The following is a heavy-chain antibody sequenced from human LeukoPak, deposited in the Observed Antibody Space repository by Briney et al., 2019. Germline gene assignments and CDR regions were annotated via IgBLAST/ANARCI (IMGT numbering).Heavy chain of an antibody. J-gene: IGHJ2*01. Sequence: SETLSLTCAVYGGSFSGYCWSWIRQPPGKGLEWIGEINHSGSTNYNPSLKSRVTISVDTSKNQFSLKLSSVTAADTAVYYCASAYCGGDCTPYWYFDLWGRGTLVTVSS. CDR1: GGSFSGYC. V-gene: IGHV4-34*01. D-gene: IGHD2-21*02. CDR3: ASAYCGGDCTPYWYFDL. CDR2: INHSGST.